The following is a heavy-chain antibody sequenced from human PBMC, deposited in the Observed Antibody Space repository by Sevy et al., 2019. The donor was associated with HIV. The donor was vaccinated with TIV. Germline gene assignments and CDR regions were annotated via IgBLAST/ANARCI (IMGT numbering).Heavy chain of an antibody. J-gene: IGHJ4*02. CDR1: GGTFSSYA. CDR2: IIPIFGTA. D-gene: IGHD5-12*01. Sequence: ASVKVSCKASGGTFSSYAISWVRQAPGQALEWMGGIIPIFGTANYAQKFQGRVTITADESTSTAYMELSSLRSEDTAVYYCARTGSRDGYNYGPYFDYWGQGTLVTVSS. V-gene: IGHV1-69*13. CDR3: ARTGSRDGYNYGPYFDY.